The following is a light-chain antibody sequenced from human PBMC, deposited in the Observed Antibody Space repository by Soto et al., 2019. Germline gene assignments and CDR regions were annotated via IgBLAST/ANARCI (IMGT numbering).Light chain of an antibody. V-gene: IGLV1-47*01. Sequence: QSVLTQPPSASGTPGQRVTISCSGSSSNIGSNYVYWYQQLPGTAPKVLIYRNNQRPSGVPDRFSGSKSGTSASLAISGLRSEDEADYYCAAWDDSLSGSYVFEKGTKVTVL. CDR2: RNN. CDR1: SSNIGSNY. CDR3: AAWDDSLSGSYV. J-gene: IGLJ1*01.